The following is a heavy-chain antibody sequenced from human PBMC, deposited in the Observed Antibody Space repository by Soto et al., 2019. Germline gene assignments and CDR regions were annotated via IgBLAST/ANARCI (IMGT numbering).Heavy chain of an antibody. CDR3: ARDFYCSGGSCDDAFDI. V-gene: IGHV3-48*01. J-gene: IGHJ3*02. D-gene: IGHD2-15*01. Sequence: EVQLVESGGGLVQPGGSLRLSCAASGFTFSSYSMNWVRQAPGKGLEWVSYISSSSSTIYYADSVKGRFTISRDNAKNSLYLQMNSLRAEDTAVYYCARDFYCSGGSCDDAFDIWGQGTMVTVSS. CDR2: ISSSSSTI. CDR1: GFTFSSYS.